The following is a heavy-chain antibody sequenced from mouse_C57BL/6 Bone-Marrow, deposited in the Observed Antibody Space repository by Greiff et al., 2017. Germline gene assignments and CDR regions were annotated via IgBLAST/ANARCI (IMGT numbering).Heavy chain of an antibody. CDR1: GFSLTSYG. CDR2: IWTGGST. D-gene: IGHD2-2*01. CDR3: ARKRGDYGYGWFAY. Sequence: QVQLQQSGPGLVQPSQSLSITCTVSGFSLTSYGVHWVRQSPGKGLEWLGVIWTGGSTDYNAAFISRLSISKDNSKSQVFFRMNSLQADDTAIYYCARKRGDYGYGWFAYWGQGTLVTVSA. J-gene: IGHJ3*01. V-gene: IGHV2-2*01.